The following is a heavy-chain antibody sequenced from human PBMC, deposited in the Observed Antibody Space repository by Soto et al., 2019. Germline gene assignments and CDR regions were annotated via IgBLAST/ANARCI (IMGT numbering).Heavy chain of an antibody. J-gene: IGHJ4*02. CDR1: GFIFRDYL. CDR2: LSFDGTAE. V-gene: IGHV3-30*03. CDR3: ARVATRLQSMEVLEY. D-gene: IGHD2-21*02. Sequence: QVQLVESGGGVVQHGTSLRLSCKASGFIFRDYLIHWVRQAPGKGLEWLAVLSFDGTAEYYADSTRGRFTISRDIPKSTTYLVINNVRREDTAMYYCARVATRLQSMEVLEYWGQGTLVTVPS.